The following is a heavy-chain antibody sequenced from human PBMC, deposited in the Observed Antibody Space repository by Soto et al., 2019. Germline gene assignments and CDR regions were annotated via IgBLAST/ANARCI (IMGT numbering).Heavy chain of an antibody. CDR1: GFTFSSYS. CDR3: ARGRYCSSTSCYSFFTYGY. Sequence: GGSLRLSCAASGFTFSSYSMNWVRQAPGKGLEWVSSISSSSSYIYYADSVKGRFTISRDNAKNSLYLQMNSQRAEDTAVYYCARGRYCSSTSCYSFFTYGYWGQGTLVTVSS. V-gene: IGHV3-21*01. CDR2: ISSSSSYI. D-gene: IGHD2-2*01. J-gene: IGHJ4*02.